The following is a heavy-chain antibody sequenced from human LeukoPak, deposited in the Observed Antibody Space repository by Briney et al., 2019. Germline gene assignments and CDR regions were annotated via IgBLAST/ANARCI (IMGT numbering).Heavy chain of an antibody. Sequence: SQTLSLTCAISGDSVSSNSAAWNWNRQSPSRGLEWLGRTYYRSKWYNDYAVSVKSRITINPDTSKNQLSLQLNSVTPEDTAVYYCARDRGNIEGASYYFDYWGQGTLVTVSS. CDR1: GDSVSSNSAA. V-gene: IGHV6-1*01. CDR3: ARDRGNIEGASYYFDY. D-gene: IGHD1-26*01. J-gene: IGHJ4*02. CDR2: TYYRSKWYN.